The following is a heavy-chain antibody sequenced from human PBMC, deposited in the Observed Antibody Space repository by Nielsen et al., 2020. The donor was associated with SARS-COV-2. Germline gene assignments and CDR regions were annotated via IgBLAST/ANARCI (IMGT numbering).Heavy chain of an antibody. CDR1: GYTYSRYG. CDR3: ARVVPHGVGATTFGY. D-gene: IGHD1-26*01. V-gene: IGHV1-18*04. CDR2: ISAYNGNT. Sequence: ASVKVSCKASGYTYSRYGISWLRQAPGQGLEWMGWISAYNGNTNYAQKLQGRVTMTTDTSTSTAYMELRSLRSDDTAVYYCARVVPHGVGATTFGYWGQGTLVTVSS. J-gene: IGHJ4*02.